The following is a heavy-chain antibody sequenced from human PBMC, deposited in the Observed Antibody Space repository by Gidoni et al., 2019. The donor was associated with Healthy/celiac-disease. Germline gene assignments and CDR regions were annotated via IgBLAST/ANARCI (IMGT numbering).Heavy chain of an antibody. J-gene: IGHJ6*02. Sequence: EVQLLESGGGLVQPGGSLRLSCAASGFTFRSDAMRLVRQAPGKWMEWVSAISGSGGSTYYADPGKGRFTISRDNSKNTLYLQMNSLRAEDTAVYYCAKPMVRGKNYYYGMDVWGQGTTVTVSS. CDR2: ISGSGGST. CDR3: AKPMVRGKNYYYGMDV. V-gene: IGHV3-23*01. D-gene: IGHD3-10*01. CDR1: GFTFRSDA.